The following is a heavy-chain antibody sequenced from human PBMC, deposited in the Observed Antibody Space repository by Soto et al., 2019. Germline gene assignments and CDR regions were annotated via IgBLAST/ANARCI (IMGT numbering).Heavy chain of an antibody. CDR2: ISYDGSNK. J-gene: IGHJ6*02. CDR3: ARDRLAPDYYYYGMDV. CDR1: GFTFSSYA. D-gene: IGHD6-25*01. Sequence: GGSLRLSCAASGFTFSSYAMHWVRQAPGKGLEWVAVISYDGSNKYYADSVKGRFTISRDNSKNTLYLQMNSLRAEDTAVYYCARDRLAPDYYYYGMDVWGQGTTVTVSS. V-gene: IGHV3-30-3*01.